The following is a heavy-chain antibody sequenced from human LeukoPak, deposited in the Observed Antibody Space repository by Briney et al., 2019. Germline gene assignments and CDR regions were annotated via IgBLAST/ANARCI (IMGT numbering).Heavy chain of an antibody. CDR3: ARGGSNSPYSFDY. J-gene: IGHJ4*02. CDR1: GFTLGSYG. Sequence: GGSLRLSFAPSGFTLGSYGMNWVRQAPGKGLEWVSSITSSSSYIYYADSVKGRFTISRDNAKNSLYLQMNSLRAEDTAVYYCARGGSNSPYSFDYWGQGTLVTVSS. V-gene: IGHV3-21*01. D-gene: IGHD2-2*01. CDR2: ITSSSSYI.